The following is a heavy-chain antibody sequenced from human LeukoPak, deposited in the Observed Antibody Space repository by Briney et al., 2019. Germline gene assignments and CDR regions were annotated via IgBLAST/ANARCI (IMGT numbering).Heavy chain of an antibody. CDR2: ISYDGSNK. V-gene: IGHV3-30*04. D-gene: IGHD3-16*02. CDR3: AKELLRLGELSPGL. CDR1: GFTFSSYA. Sequence: GRSLRLSCAASGFTFSSYAVHWVRQAPGKGLEWVAVISYDGSNKYYADSVKGRFTISRDNSKNTLYLQMNSLRAEDTAVYYCAKELLRLGELSPGLWGQGTLVTVSS. J-gene: IGHJ4*02.